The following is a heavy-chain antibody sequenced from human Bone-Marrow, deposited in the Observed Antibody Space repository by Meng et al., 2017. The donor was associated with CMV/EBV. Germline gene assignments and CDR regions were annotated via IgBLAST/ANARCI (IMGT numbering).Heavy chain of an antibody. CDR3: AKDIIAVAGTRNYYYYGMDV. J-gene: IGHJ6*02. D-gene: IGHD6-19*01. CDR1: GFTFSSYW. V-gene: IGHV3-74*01. CDR2: INSDGSST. Sequence: GGSLRLSCAASGFTFSSYWMHWVRQAPGKGLVWVSRINSDGSSTSYADSVKGRFTISRDNAKNSLYLQMNSLRAEDTALYYCAKDIIAVAGTRNYYYYGMDVWGQGTTVTVSS.